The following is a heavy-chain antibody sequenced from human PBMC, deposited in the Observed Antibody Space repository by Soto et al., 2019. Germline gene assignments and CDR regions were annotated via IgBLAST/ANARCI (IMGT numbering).Heavy chain of an antibody. J-gene: IGHJ4*02. CDR1: GYSFATYG. V-gene: IGHV1-18*04. CDR2: ISAHNGDT. D-gene: IGHD3-10*01. CDR3: ARDNYGPLDY. Sequence: GASVKVSCKASGYSFATYGFSWVRQAPGQGPECVGWISAHNGDTHYSQKFQGRVTMSRDTSASAVYMELSSLTSDDTAVYFCARDNYGPLDYWGQGTLVTVSS.